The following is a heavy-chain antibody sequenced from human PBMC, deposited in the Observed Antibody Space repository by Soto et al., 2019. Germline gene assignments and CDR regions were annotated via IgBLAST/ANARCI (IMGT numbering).Heavy chain of an antibody. CDR3: AKVRVVVAAQGRYYFDY. V-gene: IGHV3-23*01. Sequence: PGGSLRLSCAASGFTFSSYAMSWVRQAPGKGLEWVSAISGSGGSTYYADSVKGRFTISRDNSKNTLYLQMNSLRAEDTAVYYCAKVRVVVAAQGRYYFDYWGQGTLVTVSS. D-gene: IGHD2-15*01. J-gene: IGHJ4*02. CDR2: ISGSGGST. CDR1: GFTFSSYA.